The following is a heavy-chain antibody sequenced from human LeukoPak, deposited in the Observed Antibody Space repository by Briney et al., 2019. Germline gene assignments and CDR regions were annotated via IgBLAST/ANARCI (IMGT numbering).Heavy chain of an antibody. CDR3: ARVDSSGYYPDY. CDR1: GGSFSGYY. V-gene: IGHV4-34*01. D-gene: IGHD3-22*01. Sequence: PSETLSLTCAVYGGSFSGYYWSWIRQPPGKGLEWIGEVNHSGSTNYNPSLKSRVTISVDTSKNQFSLKLSSVTAADTAVYYCARVDSSGYYPDYWGQGTLVTASS. CDR2: VNHSGST. J-gene: IGHJ4*02.